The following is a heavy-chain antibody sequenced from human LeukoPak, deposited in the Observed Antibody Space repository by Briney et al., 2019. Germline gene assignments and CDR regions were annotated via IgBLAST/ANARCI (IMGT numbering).Heavy chain of an antibody. V-gene: IGHV1-2*02. Sequence: ASVKVSCKTSGYTFTDYYIHWVRQAPRQGLEWMGWINPNSGGTNYAQKFQGRVTMTRNTSISTAYMELSSLRSEDTAVYYCARGHRKSYSSGGRDYWGQGTLVTVSS. CDR2: INPNSGGT. CDR3: ARGHRKSYSSGGRDY. CDR1: GYTFTDYY. D-gene: IGHD6-19*01. J-gene: IGHJ4*02.